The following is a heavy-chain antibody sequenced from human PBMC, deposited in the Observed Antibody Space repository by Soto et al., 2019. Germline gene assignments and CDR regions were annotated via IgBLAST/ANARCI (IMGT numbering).Heavy chain of an antibody. CDR3: ERNVVGATVFFGYFDY. V-gene: IGHV3-33*01. J-gene: IGHJ4*02. Sequence: GGSLRLSCAVSGTIFTGYGMHWVRQAPGKGLEWVAVIRYDGSNIYYADSVKGRFTISRDNSKNTLYLQMNSLRAEDTAVYYCERNVVGATVFFGYFDYSGQGALLTVSS. D-gene: IGHD1-26*01. CDR1: GTIFTGYG. CDR2: IRYDGSNI.